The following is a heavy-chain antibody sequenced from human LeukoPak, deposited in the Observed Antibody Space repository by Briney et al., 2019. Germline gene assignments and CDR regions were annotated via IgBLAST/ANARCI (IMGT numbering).Heavy chain of an antibody. CDR1: GFTFSSYS. CDR3: ARGNYDFWSGYYFYFDY. CDR2: ISSSSSYI. V-gene: IGHV3-21*01. J-gene: IGHJ4*01. Sequence: GGSLRLSCVASGFTFSSYSMNWVRQAPGKGLEWVSSISSSSSYIYYADSVKGRFTISRDNAKNSLYLQMNSLRAEDTAVYYCARGNYDFWSGYYFYFDYWGQGTLVTVSS. D-gene: IGHD3-3*01.